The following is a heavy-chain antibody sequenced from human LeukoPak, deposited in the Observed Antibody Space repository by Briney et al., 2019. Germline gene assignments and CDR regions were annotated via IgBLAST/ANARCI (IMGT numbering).Heavy chain of an antibody. CDR2: ISSSSSYI. D-gene: IGHD3-10*02. CDR3: AELGITMIGGV. Sequence: GGSLRLSCAASGFTFSSYSMNWVRQAPGKGLEWVSSISSSSSYIYYADSVKGRFTISRDNSKNSLYLQMNSLRAEDTAVYYCAELGITMIGGVWGKGTTVTISS. V-gene: IGHV3-21*01. J-gene: IGHJ6*04. CDR1: GFTFSSYS.